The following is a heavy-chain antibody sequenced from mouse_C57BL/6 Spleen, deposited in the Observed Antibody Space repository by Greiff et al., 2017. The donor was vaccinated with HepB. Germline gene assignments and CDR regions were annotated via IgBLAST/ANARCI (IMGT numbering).Heavy chain of an antibody. V-gene: IGHV1-59*01. J-gene: IGHJ2*01. CDR2: IDPSDSYT. CDR1: GYTFTSYW. Sequence: VQLQQPGAELVWPGTSVKLSCKASGYTFTSYWMHWVKQRPGQGLEWIGVIDPSDSYTNYNQQFKGKATLTVDTSSSTAYMQLSSLTSEDSAVYYCAAVRQDYFDYWGQGTTLTVSS. D-gene: IGHD1-2*01. CDR3: AAVRQDYFDY.